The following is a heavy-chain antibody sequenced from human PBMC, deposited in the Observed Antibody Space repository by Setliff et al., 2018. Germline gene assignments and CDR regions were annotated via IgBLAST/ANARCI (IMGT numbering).Heavy chain of an antibody. J-gene: IGHJ4*02. D-gene: IGHD6-19*01. Sequence: SETLSLTCTVSGGSISTYYWSWIRQPPGKGLEFIGYVYYSGLTNYDPSLKSRVTMSVDSSKNQFSLKLSSVTAADTAVYYCARGRAGHSGHWGQGTLVTVSS. CDR2: VYYSGLT. V-gene: IGHV4-59*01. CDR1: GGSISTYY. CDR3: ARGRAGHSGH.